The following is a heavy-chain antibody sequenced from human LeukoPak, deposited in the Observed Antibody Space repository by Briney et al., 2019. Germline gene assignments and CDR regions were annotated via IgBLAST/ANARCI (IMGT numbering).Heavy chain of an antibody. CDR3: ARGGVSLFHGYPYYYYYYMDV. D-gene: IGHD3-22*01. CDR2: VIPIFGTA. CDR1: GGTFSSYA. J-gene: IGHJ6*03. Sequence: GASVTVSCKASGGTFSSYAISWVRQAPGQGLEWMGGVIPIFGTANYAQKFQGRVTITADKSTSTAYMELSSLRSEDTAVYYCARGGVSLFHGYPYYYYYYMDVWGKGTTVTVSS. V-gene: IGHV1-69*06.